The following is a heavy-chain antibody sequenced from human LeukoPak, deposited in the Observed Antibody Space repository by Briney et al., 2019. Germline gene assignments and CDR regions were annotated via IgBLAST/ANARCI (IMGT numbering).Heavy chain of an antibody. J-gene: IGHJ6*02. CDR3: ARDCPRAIYSSGWSRSSHPLDV. V-gene: IGHV3-23*01. CDR1: GFTFSSYA. D-gene: IGHD6-19*01. CDR2: ISGSGGST. Sequence: GGSLRLSCAASGFTFSSYAMSWVRQAPGKGLEWVSAISGSGGSTYYADSVKGRFTISRDNSKNTLYLQMNSLRAEDTAVYYCARDCPRAIYSSGWSRSSHPLDVWGQGTTVTVSS.